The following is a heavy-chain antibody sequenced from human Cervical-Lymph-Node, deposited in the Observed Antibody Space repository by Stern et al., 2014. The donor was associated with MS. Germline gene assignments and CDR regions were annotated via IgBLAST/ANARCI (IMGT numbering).Heavy chain of an antibody. CDR2: LYWDDDD. CDR3: AHRRKPDIGWYGDYYDF. CDR1: GFSLTTSGVG. V-gene: IGHV2-5*02. Sequence: QVTLRESGPTLVKPTQTLTLTCTFSGFSLTTSGVGVGWIRQPPGKALEWLALLYWDDDDRYNPSLESRLTITKDTSKKQVVLTMTNMDPVDTATYYCAHRRKPDIGWYGDYYDFWGQGILVTVSS. J-gene: IGHJ4*02. D-gene: IGHD6-19*01.